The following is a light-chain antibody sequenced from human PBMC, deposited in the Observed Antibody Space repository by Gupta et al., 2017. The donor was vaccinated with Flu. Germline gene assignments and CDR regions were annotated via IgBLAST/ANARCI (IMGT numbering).Light chain of an antibody. V-gene: IGLV1-51*02. Sequence: QSVLTQPPSVSATSGHKFTISCSGSSSNIGNNYVSWYQQLPGTAPKLLIYENNKRPSGIPDRFSGSKSGTSATLGITGLQAGDEADYYCGTWDSSLSARVFGGGTKLTVL. CDR2: ENN. J-gene: IGLJ3*02. CDR3: GTWDSSLSARV. CDR1: SSNIGNNY.